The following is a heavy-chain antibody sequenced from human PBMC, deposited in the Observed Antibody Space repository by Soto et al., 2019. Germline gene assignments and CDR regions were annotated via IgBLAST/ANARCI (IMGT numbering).Heavy chain of an antibody. D-gene: IGHD2-21*02. CDR3: ARGRHVVVVTAALDF. Sequence: QVQLVQSGAEVKKPGASVKVSCKASGDTFTDYYIHWVRQAPGQGLEWMGTVNPSGGHTTYAQHCLGRMTMKSDTCTSTLYMELTSLTSEDTAVYYCARGRHVVVVTAALDFWGQGTLVTVSS. CDR1: GDTFTDYY. J-gene: IGHJ4*02. CDR2: VNPSGGHT. V-gene: IGHV1-46*01.